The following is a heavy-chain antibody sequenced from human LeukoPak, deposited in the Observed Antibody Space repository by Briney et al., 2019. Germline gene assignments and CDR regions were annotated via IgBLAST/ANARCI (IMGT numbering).Heavy chain of an antibody. Sequence: GGSLRLSCAASGFTFSTYSMNWVRQAPGKGLEWIPYISGSSTTINYADSVKGRFTISRDDAKNSLYLQMNSLRAEDTAVYYCARVSRVYYDSSGYPYWGQGTLVTVSS. V-gene: IGHV3-48*01. CDR3: ARVSRVYYDSSGYPY. CDR1: GFTFSTYS. J-gene: IGHJ4*02. CDR2: ISGSSTTI. D-gene: IGHD3-22*01.